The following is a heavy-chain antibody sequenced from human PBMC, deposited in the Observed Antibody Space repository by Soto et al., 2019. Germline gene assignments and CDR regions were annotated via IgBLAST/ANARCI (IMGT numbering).Heavy chain of an antibody. CDR2: IYYSGST. V-gene: IGHV4-30-4*01. CDR1: GGSISSGDYY. D-gene: IGHD5-12*01. CDR3: ARDGHSGYDYGWFDP. Sequence: SETLSLTCTVSGGSISSGDYYWSWIRQPPGKGLEWIGYIYYSGSTYYNPSLKSRVTISVDTSKNQFSLKLSSVTAADTAVYYCARDGHSGYDYGWFDPWGQGTLVTVSS. J-gene: IGHJ5*02.